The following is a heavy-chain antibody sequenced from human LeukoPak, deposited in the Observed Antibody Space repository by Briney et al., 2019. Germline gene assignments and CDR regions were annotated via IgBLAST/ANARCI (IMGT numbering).Heavy chain of an antibody. Sequence: GGSLRLSCAASGFTFSSYEMNWVRQAPGKGLEWVSYISSSGSTIYYADSVKGRFTTSRDNAKNSLYLQMNSLRAEDTAVYYCASKTYRMDVWGQGTTVTVSS. CDR3: ASKTYRMDV. D-gene: IGHD4-11*01. J-gene: IGHJ6*02. CDR2: ISSSGSTI. CDR1: GFTFSSYE. V-gene: IGHV3-48*03.